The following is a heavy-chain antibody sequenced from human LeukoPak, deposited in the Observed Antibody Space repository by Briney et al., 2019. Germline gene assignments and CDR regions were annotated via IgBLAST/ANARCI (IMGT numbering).Heavy chain of an antibody. CDR2: IYYSGST. D-gene: IGHD5-24*01. CDR1: GGSISSYY. Sequence: SETLSLTCTVSGGSISSYYWSWLRQPPGKGLEWIGYIYYSGSTNYNPSLKNRVTISVDTPKNQFSLKLSSVTAADTAVYYCARHPSGRMWLQQGGWFDPWGQGTLVTVSS. CDR3: ARHPSGRMWLQQGGWFDP. J-gene: IGHJ5*02. V-gene: IGHV4-59*08.